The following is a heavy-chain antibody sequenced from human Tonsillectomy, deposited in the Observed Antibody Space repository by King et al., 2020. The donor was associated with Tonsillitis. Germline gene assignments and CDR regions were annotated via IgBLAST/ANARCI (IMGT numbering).Heavy chain of an antibody. V-gene: IGHV3-48*01. CDR2: ISSSSSTI. CDR1: GFTFSSYS. CDR3: ARWAGSIIPVVTPYYYGMDV. D-gene: IGHD4-23*01. Sequence: VQLVESGGGLVQPGGSLRLSCAASGFTFSSYSMNWVRQAPGKGLEWVSYISSSSSTIYYADSVKGRFTISRDNAKNSLYLQMNSLRAEDTAVYYCARWAGSIIPVVTPYYYGMDVWGQGTTVTVSS. J-gene: IGHJ6*02.